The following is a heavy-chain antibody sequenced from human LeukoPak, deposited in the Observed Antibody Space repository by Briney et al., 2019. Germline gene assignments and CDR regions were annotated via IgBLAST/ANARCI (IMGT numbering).Heavy chain of an antibody. V-gene: IGHV4-61*02. CDR3: ARTMVRGYRIAFDI. CDR1: GGSISSGSHY. J-gene: IGHJ3*02. CDR2: IYTSGST. D-gene: IGHD3-10*01. Sequence: SETLSLTCTVSGGSISSGSHYWSWIRQPAGKGLEWIGRIYTSGSTNYNPSLKSRVTISVDTSKNQFSLKLSSVTAADTAVYYCARTMVRGYRIAFDIWGQGTMVTVSS.